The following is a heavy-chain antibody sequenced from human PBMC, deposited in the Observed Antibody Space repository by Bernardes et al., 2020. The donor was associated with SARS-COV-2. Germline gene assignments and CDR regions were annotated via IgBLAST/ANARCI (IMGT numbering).Heavy chain of an antibody. Sequence: SEPLSLTCTVASGSVNNYYWSWIRQPPGKGLEWIGCIHYSGDTNYNPSLKSRVTISIVTSRNQFSLQLSSVTAADTAVYYCARGINMIRVSDAFDFWGQGTVVTVSS. CDR1: SGSVNNYY. CDR2: IHYSGDT. CDR3: ARGINMIRVSDAFDF. D-gene: IGHD3-10*01. V-gene: IGHV4-59*02. J-gene: IGHJ3*01.